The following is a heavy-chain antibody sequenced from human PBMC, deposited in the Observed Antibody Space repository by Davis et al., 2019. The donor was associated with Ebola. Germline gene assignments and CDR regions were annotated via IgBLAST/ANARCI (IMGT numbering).Heavy chain of an antibody. J-gene: IGHJ5*02. Sequence: GSLRLSCAVYGGSFSGYYWSWIRQPPGKGLEWIGEINHSGSTNYNPSLKSRVTISVDTSKNQFSLKLSSVTAADTAVYYCARGFRDYIWGSYRYTGWFDPWGQGTLVTVSS. CDR2: INHSGST. CDR1: GGSFSGYY. V-gene: IGHV4-34*01. D-gene: IGHD3-16*02. CDR3: ARGFRDYIWGSYRYTGWFDP.